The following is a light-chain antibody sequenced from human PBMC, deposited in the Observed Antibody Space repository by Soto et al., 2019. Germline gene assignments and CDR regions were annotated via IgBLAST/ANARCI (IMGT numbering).Light chain of an antibody. Sequence: QSVLTQPAFVSGSPGQSITISCTGTNSDVGGYNFVSWYQQHPGKVPKLMIYDVTNRPSGVSNRFSGSKSGNTASLTISGLPAEDEADYYCSSYTSSSTLVFGTGTKLTVL. V-gene: IGLV2-14*01. CDR2: DVT. CDR3: SSYTSSSTLV. J-gene: IGLJ1*01. CDR1: NSDVGGYNF.